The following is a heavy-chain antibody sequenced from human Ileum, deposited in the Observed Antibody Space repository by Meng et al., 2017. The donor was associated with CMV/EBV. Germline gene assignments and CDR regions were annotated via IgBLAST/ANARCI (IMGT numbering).Heavy chain of an antibody. CDR2: INFGASNI. CDR1: GFTFSAYE. D-gene: IGHD4-11*01. Sequence: GGSLRLSCVASGFTFSAYEFDWVRQAPGRGLEWLAHINFGASNIYYADSIKGRFTISRDNAKNSLYLQVNSLRVEDTAMYYCVRDIDFSNYYWGLGTLVTVSS. CDR3: VRDIDFSNYY. J-gene: IGHJ4*02. V-gene: IGHV3-48*03.